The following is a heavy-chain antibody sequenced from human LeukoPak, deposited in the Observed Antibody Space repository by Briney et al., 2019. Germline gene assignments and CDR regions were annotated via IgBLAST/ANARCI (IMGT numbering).Heavy chain of an antibody. D-gene: IGHD2-15*01. CDR2: INHSGSI. CDR3: ARGHCSGGSCYSGFDY. Sequence: SETLSLTCAVYGGSFSRYYWGWIRQPPGKGLEWIGEINHSGSIKYNPSLKSRATISVDTSKNQFSLKLSSVTAADTAVYYCARGHCSGGSCYSGFDYWGQGTLVTVSS. V-gene: IGHV4-34*01. CDR1: GGSFSRYY. J-gene: IGHJ4*02.